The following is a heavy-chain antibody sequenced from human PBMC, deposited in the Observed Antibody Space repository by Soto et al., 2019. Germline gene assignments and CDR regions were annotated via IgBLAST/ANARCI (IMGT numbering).Heavy chain of an antibody. CDR1: GLTVSNNY. CDR3: AALLPTVVTPFQH. V-gene: IGHV3-66*01. CDR2: IYSGGST. D-gene: IGHD4-17*01. Sequence: EVQLVESGGGLVQPGGSLRLSCAASGLTVSNNYISWVRQSPGKGLEWVSLIYSGGSTKYAHSVKGRFTISRDNSKNTMYLQMNSLRAEDTAVYYCAALLPTVVTPFQHWGQGTLVTVSS. J-gene: IGHJ1*01.